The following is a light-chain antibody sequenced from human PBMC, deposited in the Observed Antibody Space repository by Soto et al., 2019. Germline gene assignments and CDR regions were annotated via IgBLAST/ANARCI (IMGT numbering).Light chain of an antibody. CDR1: SADVGAYNY. CDR2: DDN. Sequence: QSALTQPASVSGSPGQSITISCTGTSADVGAYNYVFWYQQHPGKAPKLIIYDDNNRPSGVSNRFSGSKSGNTASLTLSGLQAEDEADYYCTSYTRSNTYVFGTGTQLTVL. J-gene: IGLJ1*01. V-gene: IGLV2-14*03. CDR3: TSYTRSNTYV.